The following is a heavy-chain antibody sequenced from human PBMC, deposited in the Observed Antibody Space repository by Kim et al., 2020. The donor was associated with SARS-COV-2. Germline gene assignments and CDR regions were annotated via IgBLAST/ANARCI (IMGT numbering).Heavy chain of an antibody. CDR1: GYTLTELS. CDR3: ATCSGGSCIQDPFDP. V-gene: IGHV1-24*01. Sequence: ASVKVSCKVSGYTLTELSMHWVRQAPGKGLEWMGGFDPEDGETIYAQKFQGRVTMTEDTSTDTAYMELSSLRSEDTAVYYCATCSGGSCIQDPFDPWGQGTLVTVSS. D-gene: IGHD2-15*01. CDR2: FDPEDGET. J-gene: IGHJ5*02.